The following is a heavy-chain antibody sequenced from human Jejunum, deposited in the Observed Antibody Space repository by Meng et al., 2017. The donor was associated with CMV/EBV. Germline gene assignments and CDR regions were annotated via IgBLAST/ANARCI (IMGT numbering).Heavy chain of an antibody. V-gene: IGHV4-59*01. CDR1: GGSFLYSS. CDR2: KSNSGTS. Sequence: VSGGSFLYSSWGSIPPSPEKRLGWIGCKSNSGTSSSNPSLKSRVTVSLDMSKSQFSLTLTSVTAADTAVYFCARDRGDLGKYFDYWGQGSLVTVSS. CDR3: ARDRGDLGKYFDY. J-gene: IGHJ4*02. D-gene: IGHD2-21*02.